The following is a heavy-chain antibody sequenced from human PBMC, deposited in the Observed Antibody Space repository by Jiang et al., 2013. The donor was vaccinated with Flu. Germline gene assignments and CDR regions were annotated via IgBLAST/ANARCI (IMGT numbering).Heavy chain of an antibody. CDR1: TFTGYY. V-gene: IGHV1-2*04. CDR2: STLTVVA. CDR3: ARGAAGGDSYGCDY. J-gene: IGHJ4*02. Sequence: TFTGYYMHWVRQAPGQGLDGWDGSTLTVVAQTMHRSFRAGVTMTRDTSISTAYMELSRLRSDDTAVYYCARGAAGGDSYGCDYWGQGTLVTVSS. D-gene: IGHD5-18*01.